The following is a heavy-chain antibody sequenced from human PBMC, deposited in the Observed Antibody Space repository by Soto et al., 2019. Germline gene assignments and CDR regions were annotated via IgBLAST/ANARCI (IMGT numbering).Heavy chain of an antibody. CDR3: ARQNSSRIGWFDP. Sequence: GESLKISCKGSGYSFTSYWISWVRQMPGKGLERMRRIDPSDSYTNYSPSFQGHVTISADKSISTAYLQWSSLKASDIVMYYCARQNSSRIGWFDPWGQGTLVTVSS. D-gene: IGHD6-13*01. CDR1: GYSFTSYW. CDR2: IDPSDSYT. V-gene: IGHV5-10-1*01. J-gene: IGHJ5*02.